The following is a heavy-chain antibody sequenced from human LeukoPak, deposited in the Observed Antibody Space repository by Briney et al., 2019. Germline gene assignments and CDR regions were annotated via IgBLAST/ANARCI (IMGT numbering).Heavy chain of an antibody. CDR1: GFTFSSNY. V-gene: IGHV3-53*01. D-gene: IGHD2-21*02. Sequence: PGXXLRLSCAASGFTFSSNYMSWVRQAPGKGLEWVSVIYSGGSTYYSDSVKGRFTISRDNSKNTLYLQMNSLRAEDTAVYYCARTTSLVTTINYYYMDVWGKGTTVTVSS. J-gene: IGHJ6*03. CDR2: IYSGGST. CDR3: ARTTSLVTTINYYYMDV.